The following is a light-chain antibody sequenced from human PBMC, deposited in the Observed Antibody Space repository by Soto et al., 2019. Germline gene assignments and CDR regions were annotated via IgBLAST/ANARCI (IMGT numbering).Light chain of an antibody. CDR1: QSLLHSNGYNY. V-gene: IGKV2-28*01. CDR2: LGS. J-gene: IGKJ1*01. Sequence: DIVMTQSPLSLSVTPGQPASISCRSSQSLLHSNGYNYLDWYLQKPGQSPQVLINLGSNRASGVPDRFSVSGSGTEFTLVISRVEAEDGGVYYCMQALQPPLTFGQGTKVEIK. CDR3: MQALQPPLT.